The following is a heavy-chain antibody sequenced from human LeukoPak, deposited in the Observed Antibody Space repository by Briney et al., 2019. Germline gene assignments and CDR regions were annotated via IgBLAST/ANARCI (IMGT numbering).Heavy chain of an antibody. J-gene: IGHJ4*02. CDR3: AKDSNDDFWNSFDF. D-gene: IGHD3-3*01. Sequence: PGGSLRLSCAASGFTFSSYSMNWVRQAPGKGLEWVSGISWNSGTIAYADSVKGRFTISRDNGKNSLYLKMNSLRAEDTSLYHCAKDSNDDFWNSFDFWGQGTLVTVSS. V-gene: IGHV3-9*01. CDR1: GFTFSSYS. CDR2: ISWNSGTI.